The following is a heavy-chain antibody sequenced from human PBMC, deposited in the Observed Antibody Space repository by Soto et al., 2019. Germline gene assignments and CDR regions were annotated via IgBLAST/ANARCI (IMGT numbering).Heavy chain of an antibody. J-gene: IGHJ5*02. CDR2: ISAYNGNT. Sequence: QVQLVQSGAELKKPGASVKVSCKASGYTFTSYGISWVRQAPGQGLEWMGWISAYNGNTNYAQKLQGRVTMTTATSTSTAYMELRSLRSDDTAVYYCARDPFSVGVIGGTTVTTLDWFDHWGQGTLVNFSS. CDR3: ARDPFSVGVIGGTTVTTLDWFDH. CDR1: GYTFTSYG. V-gene: IGHV1-18*01. D-gene: IGHD4-17*01.